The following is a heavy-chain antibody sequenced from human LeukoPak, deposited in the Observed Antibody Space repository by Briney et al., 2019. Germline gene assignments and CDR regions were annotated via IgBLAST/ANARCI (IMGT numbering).Heavy chain of an antibody. J-gene: IGHJ4*02. V-gene: IGHV3-74*01. CDR3: VSFYETY. CDR2: INSDGSST. Sequence: GGSLRLSCAASGFTVSSYWMHWVRQAPGKGLVWVSRINSDGSSTNYADSVKGRFTISRDNAKNTVYLQMNNLRAEDTAVYYCVSFYETYWGRGTLVTVSS. CDR1: GFTVSSYW. D-gene: IGHD2-2*01.